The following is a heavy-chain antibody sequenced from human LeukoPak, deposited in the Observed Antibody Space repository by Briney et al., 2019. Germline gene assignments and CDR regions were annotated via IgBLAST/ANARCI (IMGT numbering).Heavy chain of an antibody. CDR2: FDPEDGET. CDR3: ATVSMTPGAFDI. Sequence: ASVKVSCKVSGYTLTELSMHWVRQAPGKGLEWMGGFDPEDGETIYAQKFQGRVTMTEDTSTDTAYMELSSLRSEDTAVYYCATVSMTPGAFDIWGQGTMVTVSS. CDR1: GYTLTELS. J-gene: IGHJ3*02. D-gene: IGHD2-2*01. V-gene: IGHV1-24*01.